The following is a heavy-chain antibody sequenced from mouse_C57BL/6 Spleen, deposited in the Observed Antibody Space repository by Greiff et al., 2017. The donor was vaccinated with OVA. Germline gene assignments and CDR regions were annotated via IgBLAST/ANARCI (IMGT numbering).Heavy chain of an antibody. V-gene: IGHV1-18*01. CDR1: GYTFTDYN. CDR3: ARRDYYGSSPLDY. J-gene: IGHJ2*01. Sequence: VQLQQSGPELVKPGASVKIPCKASGYTFTDYNMDWVKQSHGKSLEWIGDINPNNGGTIYNQKFKGKATLTVDKSSSTAYMERRSLTSEDTAVYYCARRDYYGSSPLDYWGQGTTLTVSS. D-gene: IGHD1-1*01. CDR2: INPNNGGT.